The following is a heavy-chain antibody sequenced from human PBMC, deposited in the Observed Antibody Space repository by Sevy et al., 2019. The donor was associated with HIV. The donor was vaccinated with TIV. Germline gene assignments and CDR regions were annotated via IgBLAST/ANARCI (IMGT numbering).Heavy chain of an antibody. V-gene: IGHV3-23*01. CDR1: GFTFSSYA. CDR2: ISGSGGST. CDR3: AKGAVGATFFGKLVPLLMDV. Sequence: GGSLRLSCAASGFTFSSYAMSWVRQAPGKGLEWVSAISGSGGSTYYADSVKGRFTISRDNSKNTLYLQMNSLRAEDTAVYYCAKGAVGATFFGKLVPLLMDVWGKGTTVTVSS. J-gene: IGHJ6*04. D-gene: IGHD1-26*01.